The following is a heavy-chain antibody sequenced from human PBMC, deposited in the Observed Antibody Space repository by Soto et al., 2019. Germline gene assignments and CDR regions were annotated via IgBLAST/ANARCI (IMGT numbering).Heavy chain of an antibody. D-gene: IGHD2-21*01. Sequence: SDTLCLTWRFSCGSLNSGNYYLRWIREVPGKGLEWIGHIYVTGAVDYNPSLRDRITISQDTSERQFSLNLRLVTAADTAVYYCARLRIATNNYKWFDPWGQGTLVNVSA. CDR1: CGSLNSGNYY. J-gene: IGHJ5*02. V-gene: IGHV4-31*02. CDR3: ARLRIATNNYKWFDP. CDR2: IYVTGAV.